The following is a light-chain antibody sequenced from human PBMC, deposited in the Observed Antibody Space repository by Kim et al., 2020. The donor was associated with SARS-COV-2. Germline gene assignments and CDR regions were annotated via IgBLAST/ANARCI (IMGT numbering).Light chain of an antibody. CDR2: LNSDGSH. CDR3: QTWGTDIRF. V-gene: IGLV4-69*01. J-gene: IGLJ2*01. Sequence: QLVLTQSPSASASLGASVKLTCTLSSGHSSYAIVWHQQQPEKGPRYLMKLNSDGSHSKGDGIPDRFSGSSSGAERYLTISSLQSEDEADYYCQTWGTDIRFFGVGPQLTVL. CDR1: SGHSSYA.